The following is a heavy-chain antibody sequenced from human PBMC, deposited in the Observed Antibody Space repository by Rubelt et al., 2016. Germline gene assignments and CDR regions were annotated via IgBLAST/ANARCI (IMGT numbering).Heavy chain of an antibody. J-gene: IGHJ5*02. CDR1: GFIFTNYA. Sequence: PGGSLRLSCAASGFIFTNYAMSWVRQAPGKGLEWVAAISYDGSDKYHADSVKGRFTISRDNSENTLYLQMNSLRPEDTAAYYCAGNYYDSSGFYPWGQGTLVSVST. V-gene: IGHV3-30*03. CDR2: ISYDGSDK. D-gene: IGHD3-22*01. CDR3: AGNYYDSSGFYP.